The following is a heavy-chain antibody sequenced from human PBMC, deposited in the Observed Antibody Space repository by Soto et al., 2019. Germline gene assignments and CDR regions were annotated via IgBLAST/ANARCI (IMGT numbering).Heavy chain of an antibody. V-gene: IGHV1-69*02. CDR3: ASNAAGFGTNTEVIYT. CDR1: GGTFSSYT. J-gene: IGHJ3*02. CDR2: IIPILGIA. Sequence: SVKVSCKASGGTFSSYTTSWVLQAPGQGLEWMGRIIPILGIANYAQKFQGRVTITADKSTSTAYMELSSLRSEDTAVYYCASNAAGFGTNTEVIYTLGQGTMVTVSS. D-gene: IGHD6-13*01.